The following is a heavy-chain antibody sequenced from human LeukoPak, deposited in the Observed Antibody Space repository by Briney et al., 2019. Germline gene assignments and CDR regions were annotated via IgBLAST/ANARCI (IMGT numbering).Heavy chain of an antibody. CDR2: ISGGDGRT. V-gene: IGHV3-23*01. J-gene: IGHJ4*02. CDR1: GIIFSTSG. D-gene: IGHD5-24*01. Sequence: GGSLRLSCATSGIIFSTSGFSWVRQAPGKGLEWVTGISGGDGRTYYADSVRGRFTITRDNSKKTVDLQMNSLRAEDTAVYYCAWGWLQPFDYWGQGTLVTVSS. CDR3: AWGWLQPFDY.